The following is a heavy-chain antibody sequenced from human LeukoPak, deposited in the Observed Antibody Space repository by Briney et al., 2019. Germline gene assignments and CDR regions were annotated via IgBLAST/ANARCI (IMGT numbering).Heavy chain of an antibody. J-gene: IGHJ6*02. CDR1: GGTFSSYT. CDR3: ARSSVAYYDILTGYYNRYGMDV. V-gene: IGHV1-69*02. Sequence: ASVKVSCKASGGTFSSYTISWVRQAPGQGLEWMGRIIPILGIANYAQKFQGRVMITADKSTSTAYMELSSLRSEDTAVYYCARSSVAYYDILTGYYNRYGMDVWGQGTTVTVSS. CDR2: IIPILGIA. D-gene: IGHD3-9*01.